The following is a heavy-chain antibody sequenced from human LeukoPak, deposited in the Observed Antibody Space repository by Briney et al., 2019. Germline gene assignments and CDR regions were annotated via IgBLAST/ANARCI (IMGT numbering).Heavy chain of an antibody. CDR3: AGHHPRNTVDF. V-gene: IGHV4-30-4*01. J-gene: IGHJ4*02. Sequence: PSQTLSLTCTVSGGSISSGDYYWRWIRQPPGKGLEWIGYIYYSGSTYYNPSLKSRVTISVDTSKNQFSLKLSSVTAADTAVYYCAGHHPRNTVDFWGQGTLVTVSS. D-gene: IGHD2/OR15-2a*01. CDR2: IYYSGST. CDR1: GGSISSGDYY.